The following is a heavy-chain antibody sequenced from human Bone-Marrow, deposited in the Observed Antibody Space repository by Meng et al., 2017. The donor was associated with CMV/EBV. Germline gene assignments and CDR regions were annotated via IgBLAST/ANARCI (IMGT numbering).Heavy chain of an antibody. V-gene: IGHV3-30*04. CDR3: ARDFN. J-gene: IGHJ4*02. CDR2: ISPDGKTT. CDR1: GFTFATHH. Sequence: GESLRLSCVASGFTFATHHIHWVRQTPGKGLEWVAIISPDGKTTHYADFVRGRFTISRDNSKKTLYLQMSNLGADDTAEYYCARDFNWGQGTLVTVSS.